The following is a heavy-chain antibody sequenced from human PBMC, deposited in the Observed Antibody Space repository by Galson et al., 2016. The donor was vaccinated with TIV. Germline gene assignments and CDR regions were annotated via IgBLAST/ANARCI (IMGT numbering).Heavy chain of an antibody. D-gene: IGHD6-25*01. V-gene: IGHV2-5*02. CDR2: IYWDEDR. CDR1: GFSLSTRGVG. CDR3: SQDLRGPGSAWALQY. Sequence: PALVKPTQTLTLTCTFSGFSLSTRGVGVGWIRQPSGKALEWLASIYWDEDRRFSPSLKDRLIITKDTSRNQVVLTMTSMGPTDTATYYCSQDLRGPGSAWALQYWGQGILVSV. J-gene: IGHJ4*02.